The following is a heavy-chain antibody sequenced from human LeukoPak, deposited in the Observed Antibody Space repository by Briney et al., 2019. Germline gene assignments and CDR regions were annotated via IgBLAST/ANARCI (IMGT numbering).Heavy chain of an antibody. CDR3: ARRYSYSTLPDY. Sequence: PETLSLTCTVSGGSISSSTYYWGWIRQPPGKGLEWIGSIYYSGSTYYNPSLKSRVTISVDTSKNQFSLKLSSVTAADTAVYYCARRYSYSTLPDYWGQGTLVTVSS. V-gene: IGHV4-39*01. CDR1: GGSISSSTYY. J-gene: IGHJ4*02. CDR2: IYYSGST. D-gene: IGHD6-13*01.